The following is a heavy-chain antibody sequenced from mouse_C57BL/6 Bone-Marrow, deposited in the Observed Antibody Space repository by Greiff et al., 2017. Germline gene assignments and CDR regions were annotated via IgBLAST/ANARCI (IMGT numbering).Heavy chain of an antibody. CDR3: ARGLGRFAD. J-gene: IGHJ3*01. CDR1: GYTFTSYW. CDR2: IDPSDSYT. V-gene: IGHV1-59*01. D-gene: IGHD4-1*01. Sequence: QVQLQQPGAELVRPGTSVKLSCKASGYTFTSYWMHWVKQRPGQGLEWIGVIDPSDSYTNYNQKVKGKATLTVDTSSSTAYMQLSSLTSEDSAVXYWARGLGRFADWGTGTLVTVSA.